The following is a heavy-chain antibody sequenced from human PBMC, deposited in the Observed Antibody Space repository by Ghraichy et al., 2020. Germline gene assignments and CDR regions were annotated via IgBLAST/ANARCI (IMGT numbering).Heavy chain of an antibody. D-gene: IGHD2-15*01. Sequence: SETLSLTCTVSGGSISSGGYYWSWIRQHPGKGLEWIGYINYSGSTYYNPSLKSRVIISADTSENHFSLRLTSVTAADTAVYYCARARPRYCSGGSCYPRPDFDPWGQGILVTVPS. CDR1: GGSISSGGYY. CDR2: INYSGST. V-gene: IGHV4-31*03. J-gene: IGHJ5*02. CDR3: ARARPRYCSGGSCYPRPDFDP.